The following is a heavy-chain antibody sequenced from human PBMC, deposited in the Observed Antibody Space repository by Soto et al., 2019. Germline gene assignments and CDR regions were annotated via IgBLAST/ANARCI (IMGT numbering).Heavy chain of an antibody. J-gene: IGHJ4*02. D-gene: IGHD2-8*01. Sequence: QVQLVQCGAEVKKPGASVKVSCQASGYPFTNYVLHWVRQAPGQGVEWMGWINPGNGDTKYSQKFQGRVTITRDTPATTAYMELSSLTSEDTALYYCARDRNGFEYWGQGALVTVSP. CDR1: GYPFTNYV. V-gene: IGHV1-3*01. CDR3: ARDRNGFEY. CDR2: INPGNGDT.